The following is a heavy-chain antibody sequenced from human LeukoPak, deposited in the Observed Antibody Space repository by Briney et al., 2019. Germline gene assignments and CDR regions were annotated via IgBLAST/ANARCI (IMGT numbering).Heavy chain of an antibody. CDR3: AKDAHCSGGSCYSDY. V-gene: IGHV3-30*18. CDR1: GFTFSSYG. D-gene: IGHD2-15*01. CDR2: ISYDGSNK. J-gene: IGHJ4*02. Sequence: QPGGSLRLSCVASGFTFSSYGMHWVRQAPGKGLEWVAVISYDGSNKYYADSVKGRFTISRDNSKNTLYLQMNSLKAEDTAVYYCAKDAHCSGGSCYSDYWGQGTLVTVSS.